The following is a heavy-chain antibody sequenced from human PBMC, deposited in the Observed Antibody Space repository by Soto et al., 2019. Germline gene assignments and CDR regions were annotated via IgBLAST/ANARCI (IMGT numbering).Heavy chain of an antibody. CDR2: IIPIFGTA. D-gene: IGHD3-10*01. CDR3: ASAYYYGSGSYDI. V-gene: IGHV1-69*06. CDR1: GGTFSSYA. J-gene: IGHJ3*02. Sequence: GASVKVSCKASGGTFSSYAISWVRQAPGQGLEWMGGIIPIFGTANYAQKFQGRVTITADKSTSTAYMELSSLRSEDTAVYYCASAYYYGSGSYDIWGQGTMVTVSS.